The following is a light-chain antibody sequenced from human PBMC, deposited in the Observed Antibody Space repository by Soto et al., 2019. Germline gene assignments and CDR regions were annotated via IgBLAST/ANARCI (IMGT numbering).Light chain of an antibody. J-gene: IGKJ5*01. V-gene: IGKV3D-20*02. Sequence: EIVLTQSPGTLSLSPGERATLSCRASQSVSSSYLAWYQQKPGQAPRLLIYGASNRATGIPDRFSGSGSGTDFTLTISRLEPEDFAVYFCHQRYNWPRVTFGQGTRLEIK. CDR2: GAS. CDR1: QSVSSSY. CDR3: HQRYNWPRVT.